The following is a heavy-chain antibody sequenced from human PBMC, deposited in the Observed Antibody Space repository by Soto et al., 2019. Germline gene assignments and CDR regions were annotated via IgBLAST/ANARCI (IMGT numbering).Heavy chain of an antibody. D-gene: IGHD3-22*01. CDR2: IFYSGST. Sequence: PSDALSRTCALSGGSLSSFNWWSWVRQPPGKALEWLGEIFYSGSTKYNPSLNSRVTISADQSKNHLSLRLSSVTAADTALYYCVHHGGVFYYQGGWGKGTVVTLYS. CDR3: VHHGGVFYYQGG. V-gene: IGHV4-4*02. CDR1: GGSLSSFNW. J-gene: IGHJ4*01.